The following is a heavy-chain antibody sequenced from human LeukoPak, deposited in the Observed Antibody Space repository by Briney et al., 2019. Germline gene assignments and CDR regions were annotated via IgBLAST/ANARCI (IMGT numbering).Heavy chain of an antibody. Sequence: SETLSLTCTVSGGSISSSSYYWGWIRQPPGKGLEWIGSIYYSGSTYYSPSLKSRVTISVDTSKNQFSLKLSSVTAADTAVYYCARHNYFGSGSYNIDYWGQGTLVTVSS. J-gene: IGHJ4*02. V-gene: IGHV4-39*07. D-gene: IGHD3-10*01. CDR3: ARHNYFGSGSYNIDY. CDR1: GGSISSSSYY. CDR2: IYYSGST.